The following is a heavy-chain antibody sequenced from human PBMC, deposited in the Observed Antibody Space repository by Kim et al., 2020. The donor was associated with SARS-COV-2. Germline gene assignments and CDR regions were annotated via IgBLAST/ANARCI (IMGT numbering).Heavy chain of an antibody. D-gene: IGHD6-19*01. CDR2: IYYSGST. Sequence: SETLSLTCTVSGGSISSYYWSWIRQPPGKGLEWIGYIYYSGSTNYNPSLKSRVTISVDTSKNQFSLKLSSVTAADTAVYYCARGLRYSSGWHDAFDIWGQGTMVTVSS. V-gene: IGHV4-59*01. J-gene: IGHJ3*02. CDR1: GGSISSYY. CDR3: ARGLRYSSGWHDAFDI.